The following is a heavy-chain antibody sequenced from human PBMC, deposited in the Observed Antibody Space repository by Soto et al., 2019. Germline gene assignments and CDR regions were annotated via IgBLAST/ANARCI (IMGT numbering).Heavy chain of an antibody. J-gene: IGHJ4*02. V-gene: IGHV3-30*18. D-gene: IGHD2-2*01. Sequence: GGSLRLSCAASGFTSSSYGMHWVRQAPGKGLEWVAVISYDGSNKYYADSVKGRFTISRDKAKNTLYLQMNSLRAEDTAVYYCAKDLSRVVVPAATPEGYWGQGTLVTVSS. CDR1: GFTSSSYG. CDR2: ISYDGSNK. CDR3: AKDLSRVVVPAATPEGY.